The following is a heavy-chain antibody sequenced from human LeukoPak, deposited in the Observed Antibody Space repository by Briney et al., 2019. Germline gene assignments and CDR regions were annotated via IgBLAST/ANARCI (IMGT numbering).Heavy chain of an antibody. D-gene: IGHD6-25*01. CDR3: ARYLAAGYFDL. V-gene: IGHV4-59*08. J-gene: IGHJ2*01. Sequence: SETQSLTCTVSGGSIVSYYWSWIRQPPGKGLEWIGYIYYTGSTNYNPSLKSRVTISVDTSKNQFSLKLSSVTAADTAVYYCARYLAAGYFDLWGRGTLVTVSS. CDR1: GGSIVSYY. CDR2: IYYTGST.